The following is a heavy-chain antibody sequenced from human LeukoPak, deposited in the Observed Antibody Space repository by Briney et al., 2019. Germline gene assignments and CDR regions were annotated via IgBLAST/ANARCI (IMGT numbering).Heavy chain of an antibody. D-gene: IGHD6-6*01. CDR3: ARSGGRAARPSFDLDY. V-gene: IGHV1-2*04. Sequence: GASVKVSCKASGYTFTGYYMHWVRQAPGQGLEWMGWINPNSGGTNYALKFQGWVTMTRDTSISTAYMELSRLRSEDTAVYYCARSGGRAARPSFDLDYWGQGTLVTVSS. J-gene: IGHJ4*02. CDR2: INPNSGGT. CDR1: GYTFTGYY.